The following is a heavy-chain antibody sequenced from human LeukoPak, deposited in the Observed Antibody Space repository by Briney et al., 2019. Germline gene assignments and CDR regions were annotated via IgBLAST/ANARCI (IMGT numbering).Heavy chain of an antibody. Sequence: ASVKVSCKASGYTFTGYYMHWVRQAPGQGLEWMGWINPNSGGTNYAQKFQGRVTMTRDTSISTAYMEQSRLRSDDTAVYYCARKTSRLGSGGWFDPRGQGTLVTVSS. CDR1: GYTFTGYY. D-gene: IGHD6-19*01. CDR3: ARKTSRLGSGGWFDP. CDR2: INPNSGGT. V-gene: IGHV1-2*02. J-gene: IGHJ5*02.